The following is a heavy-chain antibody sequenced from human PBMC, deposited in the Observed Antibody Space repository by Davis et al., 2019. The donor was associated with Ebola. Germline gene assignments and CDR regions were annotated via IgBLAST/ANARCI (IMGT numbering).Heavy chain of an antibody. D-gene: IGHD3-16*02. CDR3: ARALMITFGGVIEYNWFDP. CDR1: GGSFSGYY. J-gene: IGHJ5*02. V-gene: IGHV4-34*01. CDR2: INHSGST. Sequence: MPSETLSLTCAVYGGSFSGYYWSWIRQPPGKGLEWIGEINHSGSTKYNPSLKSRVTISVDTSKNQFSLKLSSVTAADTAVYYCARALMITFGGVIEYNWFDPWGQGTLVTVSS.